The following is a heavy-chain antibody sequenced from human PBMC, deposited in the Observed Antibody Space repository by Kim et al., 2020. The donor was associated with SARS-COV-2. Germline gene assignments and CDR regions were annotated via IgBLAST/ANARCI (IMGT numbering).Heavy chain of an antibody. Sequence: GGSLRLSCAASGLAFNNNWMSWLRQTPGKGPEWVAHIKPDGSETYYGDSVKGRFTISRDNTKNSLFLQMNGLKVEDTAVYHCARPSTTEGVDYWGQGTLV. J-gene: IGHJ4*02. D-gene: IGHD1-1*01. CDR1: GLAFNNNW. CDR2: IKPDGSET. CDR3: ARPSTTEGVDY. V-gene: IGHV3-7*01.